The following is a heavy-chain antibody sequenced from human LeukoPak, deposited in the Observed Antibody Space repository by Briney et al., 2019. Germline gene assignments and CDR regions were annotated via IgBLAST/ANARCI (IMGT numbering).Heavy chain of an antibody. D-gene: IGHD2-2*01. Sequence: ASVKVSCKASGYTFTGYYMHWVRQAPGQGLEWMGWINPNSGGTNYAQKFQGWVTMTRDTSISTAYMELSRLRSDDTAVYYCARSLGYCSSTSCPAARGMDVWGKGTTVTVSS. CDR1: GYTFTGYY. CDR2: INPNSGGT. J-gene: IGHJ6*04. CDR3: ARSLGYCSSTSCPAARGMDV. V-gene: IGHV1-2*04.